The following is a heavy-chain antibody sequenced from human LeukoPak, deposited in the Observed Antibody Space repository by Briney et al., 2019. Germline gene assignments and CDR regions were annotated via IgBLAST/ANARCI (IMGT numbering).Heavy chain of an antibody. CDR2: IRGGGGSA. J-gene: IGHJ3*02. CDR3: ARDPNGDYIGAFDM. Sequence: GGSLRLSCTASGFTFSAYDMMWVRQAPGKGPEWVSVIRGGGGSAFYADSVKGRFTISRDNSKYTLFLQMNSLRAEDTAVYYCARDPNGDYIGAFDMWGPGTMVTVSS. V-gene: IGHV3-23*01. D-gene: IGHD4-17*01. CDR1: GFTFSAYD.